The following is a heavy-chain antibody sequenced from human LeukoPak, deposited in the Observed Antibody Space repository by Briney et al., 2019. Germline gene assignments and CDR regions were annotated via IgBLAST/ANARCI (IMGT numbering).Heavy chain of an antibody. D-gene: IGHD6-19*01. CDR2: IFYSGAT. CDR1: GDSISINYN. J-gene: IGHJ4*02. V-gene: IGHV4-39*01. Sequence: SETLSLTCTVSGDSISINYNWGWIRQPPGKGLEWIGSIFYSGATYYSPSLKSRVTISVDTSKNQFSLKLSSMTAADTVVYYCVRHRQWLLFPDYWGQGTLVTVSS. CDR3: VRHRQWLLFPDY.